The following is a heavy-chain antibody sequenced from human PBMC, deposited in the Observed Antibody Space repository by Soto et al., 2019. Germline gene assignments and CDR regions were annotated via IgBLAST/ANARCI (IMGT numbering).Heavy chain of an antibody. J-gene: IGHJ6*01. V-gene: IGHV1-18*01. Sequence: APVSVSYKDTGYTFASYGIRWVRQAPGQGLEWMGWISAYNGNTNYAQKLQGRVTMTTDTSTSTAYMELRSLRSDDTAVYYCARAPRGYSYGYGYYYYYGMDVWAQGTTVPVYS. CDR2: ISAYNGNT. CDR1: GYTFASYG. CDR3: ARAPRGYSYGYGYYYYYGMDV. D-gene: IGHD5-18*01.